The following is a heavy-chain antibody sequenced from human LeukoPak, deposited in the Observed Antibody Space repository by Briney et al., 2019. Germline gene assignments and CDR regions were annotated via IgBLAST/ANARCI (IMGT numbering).Heavy chain of an antibody. CDR3: AKDPAGPVDY. J-gene: IGHJ4*02. CDR1: GFTFSNHW. CDR2: INRGESRT. V-gene: IGHV3-74*01. D-gene: IGHD1-1*01. Sequence: GGSLRLSCAASGFTFSNHWMHWVRQAPGKGLMWVSRINRGESRTDYADSVKGRFTISRDDAKNTLYLQMNSLRAEDTAVYYCAKDPAGPVDYWGQGTLVTVSS.